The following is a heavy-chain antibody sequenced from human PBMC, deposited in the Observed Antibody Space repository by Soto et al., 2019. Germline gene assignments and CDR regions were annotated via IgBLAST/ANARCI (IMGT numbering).Heavy chain of an antibody. D-gene: IGHD3-22*01. CDR3: AREPDSSGYYGWLDP. V-gene: IGHV1-69*08. CDR2: IIPILGIA. Sequence: QVQLVQSGAEVKKPGSSVKVSCKASGGTFSSYTISWVRQAPGQGLEWMGRIIPILGIANYAQKFQGRVTITADKSTSTAYMELSSLRSEDTAVYYCAREPDSSGYYGWLDPWGQGTLVTVSS. CDR1: GGTFSSYT. J-gene: IGHJ5*02.